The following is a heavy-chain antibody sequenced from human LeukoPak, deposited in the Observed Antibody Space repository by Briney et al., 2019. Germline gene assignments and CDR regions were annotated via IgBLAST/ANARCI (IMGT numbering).Heavy chain of an antibody. CDR2: INSDGSST. CDR3: ARGYTGFDY. D-gene: IGHD5-12*01. J-gene: IGHJ4*02. V-gene: IGHV3-74*01. CDR1: GFTFSTHS. Sequence: GGSLRLSCTASGFTFSTHSMHWVRQAPGKGPVWVSRINSDGSSTRYADSVTGRFTISRDNAKNTVYLQMNSLRAEDTAVYYCARGYTGFDYWGQGILVTVSS.